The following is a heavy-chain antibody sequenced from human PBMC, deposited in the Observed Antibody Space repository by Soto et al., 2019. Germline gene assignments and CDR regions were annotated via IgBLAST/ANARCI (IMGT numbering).Heavy chain of an antibody. CDR1: GFTVSSNY. V-gene: IGHV3-66*01. D-gene: IGHD2-21*02. J-gene: IGHJ6*02. CDR2: IYSVGST. Sequence: GGSLRLSCAASGFTVSSNYMSWVRQAPGKGLEWVSVIYSVGSTYYADSVKGRFTISRDNSKYTLYLQMNSLRAEDTAVYYCARIPGRVYCGGDCYSDYYYGMDVWGQGTTVTVSS. CDR3: ARIPGRVYCGGDCYSDYYYGMDV.